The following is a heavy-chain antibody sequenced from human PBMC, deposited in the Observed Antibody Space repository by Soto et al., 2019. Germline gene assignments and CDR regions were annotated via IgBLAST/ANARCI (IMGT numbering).Heavy chain of an antibody. J-gene: IGHJ3*02. CDR2: ISWNSGSI. D-gene: IGHD5-12*01. Sequence: EVQLVESGGGLVQPGRSLRLSCAASGFTFDDYAMNWVRQAPGKGLEWVSGISWNSGSIGYADSVKGRFTISRDNAKNSLYLQMNSLRAEDTALYYCAKDLGGYDLANYAFDISGQGTMVTVSS. CDR3: AKDLGGYDLANYAFDI. CDR1: GFTFDDYA. V-gene: IGHV3-9*01.